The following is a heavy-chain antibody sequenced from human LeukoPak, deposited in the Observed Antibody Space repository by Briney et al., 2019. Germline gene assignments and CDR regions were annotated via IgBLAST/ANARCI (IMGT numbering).Heavy chain of an antibody. CDR2: ISSSSNTI. CDR3: AKSKLIEELDYFDY. CDR1: GFTFSDYS. Sequence: GGSLRLSCAASGFTFSDYSMNWVRQAPGKGLEWVSYISSSSNTIYYADSVKGRFTISRDNSKNTLYLQMNSLRAEDTAVYYCAKSKLIEELDYFDYWGQGTLVTVSS. V-gene: IGHV3-48*01. J-gene: IGHJ4*02. D-gene: IGHD1-26*01.